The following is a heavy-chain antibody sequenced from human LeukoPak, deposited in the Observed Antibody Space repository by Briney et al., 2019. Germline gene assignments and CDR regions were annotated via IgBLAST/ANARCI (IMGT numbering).Heavy chain of an antibody. J-gene: IGHJ4*02. D-gene: IGHD2-2*01. CDR3: ASLKSVPTPENCSSTSCRKPLFDY. CDR2: IYHSGST. Sequence: PAETLSLTCTVSGYSISSGYYWGWIRQPPGKGLEWIGSIYHSGSTNYNPSLKSRVTISVDTSKNQFSLKLSSVTAADTAVYYCASLKSVPTPENCSSTSCRKPLFDYWGQGTLVTVSS. CDR1: GYSISSGYY. V-gene: IGHV4-38-2*02.